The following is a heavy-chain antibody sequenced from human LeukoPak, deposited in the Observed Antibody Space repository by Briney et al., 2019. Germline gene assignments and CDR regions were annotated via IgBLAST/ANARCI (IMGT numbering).Heavy chain of an antibody. Sequence: SVKVSCKASGGTFSSYAIRWVRQAPGQGLELMGVIIPIFGTANYAQKFQGRVTITADEPTSTAYMELSSLRSEDTAVYYCARDPKKVFGASEGFDYWGQGNLVTVSS. CDR3: ARDPKKVFGASEGFDY. D-gene: IGHD3-10*02. CDR1: GGTFSSYA. J-gene: IGHJ4*02. V-gene: IGHV1-69*13. CDR2: IIPIFGTA.